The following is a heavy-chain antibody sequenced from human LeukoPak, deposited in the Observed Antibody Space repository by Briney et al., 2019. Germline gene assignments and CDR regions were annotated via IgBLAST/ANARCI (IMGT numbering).Heavy chain of an antibody. Sequence: ASVKVSCKASGYTFTSNGISWVRQAPGQGLEWMGWISAYNGNTNYAQKLQGRVTMTTDTSTSTAHMELRSLRSDDTAVYYCARARAMVRSQGDYWGQGTLVTVSS. J-gene: IGHJ4*02. D-gene: IGHD3-10*01. CDR2: ISAYNGNT. V-gene: IGHV1-18*01. CDR3: ARARAMVRSQGDY. CDR1: GYTFTSNG.